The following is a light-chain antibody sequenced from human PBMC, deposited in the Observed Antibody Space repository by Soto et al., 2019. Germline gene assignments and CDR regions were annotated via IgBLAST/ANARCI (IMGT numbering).Light chain of an antibody. CDR2: GNN. V-gene: IGLV1-40*01. Sequence: QPVLTQPPSVSGAPGQRVTISCTGSSSNIGAGYDVHWYQQLPGTAPKLLIYGNNNRPSGVPDRFSGSKSGTSASLAITGLQDEDEADYYCQSFDSSLSGPVFGGGTKLTVL. J-gene: IGLJ2*01. CDR3: QSFDSSLSGPV. CDR1: SSNIGAGYD.